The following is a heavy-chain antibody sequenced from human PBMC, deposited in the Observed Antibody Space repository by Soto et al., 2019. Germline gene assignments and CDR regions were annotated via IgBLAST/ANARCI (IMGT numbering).Heavy chain of an antibody. J-gene: IGHJ3*02. Sequence: EVQLVETGGGLIQPGGSLRLSCAASGFTVSSNYMSWVRQAPGKGLEWVSVIYSGGSTYYADSVKGRFTISRDNSKNTLYLQMNSLRAEDTAVYYCARDYTTTVGTDAFDIWGQGTMVTVSS. D-gene: IGHD4-17*01. V-gene: IGHV3-53*02. CDR3: ARDYTTTVGTDAFDI. CDR1: GFTVSSNY. CDR2: IYSGGST.